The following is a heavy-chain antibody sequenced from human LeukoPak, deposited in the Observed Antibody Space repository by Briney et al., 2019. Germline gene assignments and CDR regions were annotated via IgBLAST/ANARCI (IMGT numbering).Heavy chain of an antibody. CDR1: GFTFSSYA. V-gene: IGHV3-30*04. D-gene: IGHD2-2*01. CDR2: ISYDGSNK. CDR3: ARGVRYCSSTSCYGGEYFQH. Sequence: GGSLRLSCAASGFTFSSYAMHWVRQAPGKGLEWVAVISYDGSNKYYADSVKGRFTISRDNSKNTLYLQMNSLRAEDTAVYYCARGVRYCSSTSCYGGEYFQHWGQGTLVTVSS. J-gene: IGHJ1*01.